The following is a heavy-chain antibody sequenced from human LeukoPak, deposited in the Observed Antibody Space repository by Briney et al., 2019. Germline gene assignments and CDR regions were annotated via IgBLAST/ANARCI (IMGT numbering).Heavy chain of an antibody. Sequence: GGSLRLSCAASGFTVSSNYMSWVRQAPGKGLEWVSAISGSGGSTYYADSVKGRFAISRDNSKNTLYLQVTSLTAEDTAVYYCAKVPDWYFDLWGRGTLVTVSS. J-gene: IGHJ2*01. CDR2: ISGSGGST. CDR1: GFTVSSNY. CDR3: AKVPDWYFDL. V-gene: IGHV3-23*01.